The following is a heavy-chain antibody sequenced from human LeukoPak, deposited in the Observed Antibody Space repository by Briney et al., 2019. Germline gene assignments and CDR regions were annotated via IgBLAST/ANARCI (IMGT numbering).Heavy chain of an antibody. CDR1: GGSISSSSHY. CDR2: TYYSGST. CDR3: ARQPTHDYGDPSYWYFDL. J-gene: IGHJ2*01. V-gene: IGHV4-39*01. Sequence: SETLSLTCTVSGGSISSSSHYWGWIRQPPGKWLQWIGSTYYSGSTYYNPSLKSRVTISVDTSKNQFSLKLSSVTAADTAVFYCARQPTHDYGDPSYWYFDLWGRGTLVTVSS. D-gene: IGHD4-17*01.